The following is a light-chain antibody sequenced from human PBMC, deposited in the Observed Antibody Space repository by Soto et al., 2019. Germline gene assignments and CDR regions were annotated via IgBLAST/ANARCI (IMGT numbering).Light chain of an antibody. CDR2: AES. CDR3: QKYNSYPWT. J-gene: IGKJ1*01. CDR1: QSISSY. V-gene: IGKV1-39*01. Sequence: DIQMTQSPSSLSASVGDIVTITCRASQSISSYLNWYQQKPGKAPKLLIYAESSLQSGVPSRLSGSGSGTEFNLAISSLQPDDFATYYCQKYNSYPWTCGQGTKVDIK.